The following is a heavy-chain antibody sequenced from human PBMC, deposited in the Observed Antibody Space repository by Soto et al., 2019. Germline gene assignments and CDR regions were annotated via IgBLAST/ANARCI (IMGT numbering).Heavy chain of an antibody. CDR3: ARTNAFDP. Sequence: AGGSLRLSCAGSGFSFSGYWMNWVRQAPGKGLEWVANIKEDGSEKYYVDSVKGRFTISRDNAKNSLSLQMNSLRAEDTAVYYCARTNAFDPWGQGTLVTVSS. CDR1: GFSFSGYW. V-gene: IGHV3-7*05. J-gene: IGHJ5*02. CDR2: IKEDGSEK.